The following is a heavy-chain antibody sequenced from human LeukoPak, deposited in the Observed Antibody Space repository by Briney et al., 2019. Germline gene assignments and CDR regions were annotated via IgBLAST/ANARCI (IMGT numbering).Heavy chain of an antibody. D-gene: IGHD2-21*02. CDR1: GFILDDYA. CDR3: AKVFWAGAYCGGDCFAAFDI. CDR2: ISGDGGST. Sequence: GGSLTLSCAVSGFILDDYAMDWVRQPTGKGMEWVSLISGDGGSTYYADTVKGEVTISRDNSKNSLYLQMNSLRTEDTALYYCAKVFWAGAYCGGDCFAAFDIWGQGTMVTVSS. V-gene: IGHV3-43*02. J-gene: IGHJ3*02.